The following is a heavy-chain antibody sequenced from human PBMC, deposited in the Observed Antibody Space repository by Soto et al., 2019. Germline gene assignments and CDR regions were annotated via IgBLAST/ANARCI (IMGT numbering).Heavy chain of an antibody. CDR2: LHINGVT. Sequence: QVQQQESGPGLVKPSDTLSLICSVSGTYISEFSWSWIRQPAGKGLEWIGRLHINGVTQYNPSFKTRVTMSIDTSRNHFSLNLQSATAVDTAVYYCARETGENWTYEAHWGQGTLVTVSS. CDR1: GTYISEFS. J-gene: IGHJ1*01. D-gene: IGHD1-7*01. CDR3: ARETGENWTYEAH. V-gene: IGHV4-4*07.